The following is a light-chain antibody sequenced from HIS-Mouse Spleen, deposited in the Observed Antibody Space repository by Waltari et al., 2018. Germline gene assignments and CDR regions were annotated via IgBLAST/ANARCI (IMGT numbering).Light chain of an antibody. J-gene: IGKJ3*01. CDR1: QDISNY. V-gene: IGKV1-33*01. CDR2: DAS. CDR3: QQYDNLHRLT. Sequence: DIQMNQSPSSLSASVGDRVIITCQASQDISNYLNWYQQKPGKAPKLLIYDASNLETGVPSRFSGSGSGTDFTFTISSLQPEDIATYYCQQYDNLHRLTFGPGTKVDIK.